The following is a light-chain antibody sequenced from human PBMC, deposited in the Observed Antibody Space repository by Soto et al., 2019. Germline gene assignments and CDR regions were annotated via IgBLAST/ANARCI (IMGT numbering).Light chain of an antibody. Sequence: EFVLTQSPGTLSLSPGERATLSCRASQSVSSSYLAWYQQKPGQAPRILIYCASTRATGIPDRFSGSGSGTDFTLTISRREPEDFAVYYCQQYGSSPPLTFGGGTKVEIK. CDR3: QQYGSSPPLT. J-gene: IGKJ4*01. CDR2: CAS. CDR1: QSVSSSY. V-gene: IGKV3-20*01.